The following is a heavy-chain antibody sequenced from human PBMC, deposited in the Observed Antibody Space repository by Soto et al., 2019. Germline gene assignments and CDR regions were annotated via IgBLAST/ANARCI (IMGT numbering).Heavy chain of an antibody. CDR1: GFTFSSYG. D-gene: IGHD4-4*01. CDR2: ISYDGSNK. J-gene: IGHJ6*02. CDR3: AKDRTPSTDFYGMDV. V-gene: IGHV3-30*18. Sequence: QVQLVESGGGVVQPGRSLRLSCAASGFTFSSYGMHWVRQAPGKGLEWVAVISYDGSNKYYADSVKGRFTISRDNSKNTLYLQMNSLRAEYTAVYYCAKDRTPSTDFYGMDVWGQGTTVTVSS.